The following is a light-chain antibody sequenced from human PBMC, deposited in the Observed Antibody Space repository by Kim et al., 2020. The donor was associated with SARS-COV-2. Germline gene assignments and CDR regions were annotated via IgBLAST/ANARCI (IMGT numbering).Light chain of an antibody. CDR1: SSDVGGYNY. CDR3: SSYTSSSTS. J-gene: IGLJ2*01. CDR2: DVS. Sequence: QSALTQPASVSGSPGQSITISCTGTSSDVGGYNYVSWYQQHPGKAPKLMIYDVSKRPSGVSNRFPGSKSGNTASLTISGLQAEDEADYYCSSYTSSSTSFGGGTQLTVL. V-gene: IGLV2-14*01.